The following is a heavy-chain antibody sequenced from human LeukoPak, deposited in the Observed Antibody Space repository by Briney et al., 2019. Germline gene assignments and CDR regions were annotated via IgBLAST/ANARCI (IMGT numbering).Heavy chain of an antibody. D-gene: IGHD4-23*01. CDR1: GGSISSSSYS. V-gene: IGHV4-39*01. CDR2: IYYSGST. J-gene: IGHJ4*02. CDR3: ARYYGGNRRVDY. Sequence: SETLSLTCTVSGGSISSSSYSWGWIRQPPGKGLEWIGSIYYSGSTYYNPSLKSRVTTSVDTSKNQFSLKLSSVTAADTAVYYCARYYGGNRRVDYWGQGTLVTVSS.